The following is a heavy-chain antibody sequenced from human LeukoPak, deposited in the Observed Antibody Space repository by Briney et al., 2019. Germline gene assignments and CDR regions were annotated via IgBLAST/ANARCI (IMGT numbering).Heavy chain of an antibody. D-gene: IGHD6-19*01. Sequence: PGGSLRLSCAASGFTFSSYAMHWVRQAPGKGLEWVAVISYDGSNKYYADSVKGRFTISRDNSKNTLYLQMNSLRAEDTAVYYCARESWLESSGWYPAASFDYWGQGTLVTVSS. V-gene: IGHV3-30*04. CDR1: GFTFSSYA. CDR3: ARESWLESSGWYPAASFDY. CDR2: ISYDGSNK. J-gene: IGHJ4*02.